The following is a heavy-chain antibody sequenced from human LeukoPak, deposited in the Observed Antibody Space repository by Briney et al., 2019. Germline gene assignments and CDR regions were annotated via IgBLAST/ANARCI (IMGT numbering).Heavy chain of an antibody. V-gene: IGHV3-11*01. CDR2: ISSSGSTK. Sequence: MAGGSLRLSCAASGFTFSDYYMSWIRLAPGKGLEWVSYISSSGSTKYYANSVQGRFTISRDNAKNSLYLQMNSLRAEDTAVYYCARLSGTALDYWGQGTLVTVSS. J-gene: IGHJ4*02. CDR3: ARLSGTALDY. CDR1: GFTFSDYY. D-gene: IGHD6-13*01.